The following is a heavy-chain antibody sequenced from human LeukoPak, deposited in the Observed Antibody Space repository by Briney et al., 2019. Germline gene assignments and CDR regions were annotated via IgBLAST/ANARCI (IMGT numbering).Heavy chain of an antibody. V-gene: IGHV3-23*01. CDR1: GFTFSSYA. Sequence: GGSLRLSCAASGFTFSSYAMSWVRQAPGKGLEWVSAISGSGGSTYYADSVKGRFTISRENAKNSLYLQMNSLRAGDTAVYYCARATMVRGGNAFDIWGQGTMVTVSS. CDR2: ISGSGGST. J-gene: IGHJ3*02. CDR3: ARATMVRGGNAFDI. D-gene: IGHD3-10*01.